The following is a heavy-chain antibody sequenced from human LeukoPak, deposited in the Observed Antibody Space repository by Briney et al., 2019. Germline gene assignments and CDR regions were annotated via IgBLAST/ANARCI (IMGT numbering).Heavy chain of an antibody. CDR2: ISNSSSYI. CDR3: AREPPFQVTTFGVDAKFGMDV. D-gene: IGHD3-3*01. V-gene: IGHV3-21*01. CDR1: GFTFSSYS. Sequence: GGSLRLSCAASGFTFSSYSMNWVRQAPGKGLEWVSSISNSSSYIFYADSVEGRFTISRDDAKNSLYLQMNSLRAEDTAIYYCAREPPFQVTTFGVDAKFGMDVWGQGTTVTVSS. J-gene: IGHJ6*02.